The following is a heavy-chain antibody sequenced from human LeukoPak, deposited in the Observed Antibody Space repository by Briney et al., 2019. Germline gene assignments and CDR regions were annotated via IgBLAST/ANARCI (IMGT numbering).Heavy chain of an antibody. V-gene: IGHV3-74*01. CDR1: GFTFSSYW. CDR3: ARPREGGYDYFDY. Sequence: GGSLRLSCAASGFTFSSYWMHWVRQAPGKGLVWVSRINSDGSSTSYADSVKGRFTISRDNAKNTLYLQMNSLRAEDTAVYYCARPREGGYDYFDYWGQGTLVTVSS. J-gene: IGHJ4*02. D-gene: IGHD5-12*01. CDR2: INSDGSST.